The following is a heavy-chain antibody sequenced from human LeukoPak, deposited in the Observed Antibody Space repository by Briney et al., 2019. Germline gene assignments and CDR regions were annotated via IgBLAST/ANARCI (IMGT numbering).Heavy chain of an antibody. CDR2: ISYDGSNK. D-gene: IGHD3-10*01. CDR1: GFAFSSYG. Sequence: GGALRLSCAASGFAFSSYGMHWGRRAPGKGREGVAVISYDGSNKYYTDSVKGRFTISRDNSKNTLYLQMNSLRAEDTAVYYCAKDSYYYGSGSLVYWGQGTLVTVSS. V-gene: IGHV3-30*18. J-gene: IGHJ4*02. CDR3: AKDSYYYGSGSLVY.